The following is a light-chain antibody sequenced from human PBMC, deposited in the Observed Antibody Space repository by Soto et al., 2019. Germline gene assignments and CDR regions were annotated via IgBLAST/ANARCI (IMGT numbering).Light chain of an antibody. CDR1: QASSSS. CDR3: QEFNSYPWT. V-gene: IGKV1-9*01. J-gene: IGKJ1*01. CDR2: AAS. Sequence: DIQLTQSPSFLSASVGDRVTITCRASQASSSSLAWYQQTPGKAPKLLIYAASTLQSGVPSRFSGSGSGTEFTLTISSLQPEDFATYYCQEFNSYPWTFGQGTKVEIK.